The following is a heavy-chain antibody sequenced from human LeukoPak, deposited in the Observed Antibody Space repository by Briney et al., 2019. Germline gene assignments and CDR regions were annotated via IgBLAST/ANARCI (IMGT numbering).Heavy chain of an antibody. Sequence: PSETLSLTCTVSGYSISSGYYWGWIRQPPGKGLEWIGEINHSGSTNYNPSLKSRVTISVDTSKNQFSLKLSSVTAADTAVYYCARSHRYSSSWYGRTTGIVYWGQGTLVTVSS. CDR1: GYSISSGYY. D-gene: IGHD6-13*01. CDR3: ARSHRYSSSWYGRTTGIVY. CDR2: INHSGST. J-gene: IGHJ4*02. V-gene: IGHV4-38-2*02.